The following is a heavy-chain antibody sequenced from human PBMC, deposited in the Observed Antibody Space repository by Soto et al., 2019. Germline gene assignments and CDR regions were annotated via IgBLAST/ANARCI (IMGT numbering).Heavy chain of an antibody. CDR1: GGSMSSSAYF. CDR3: ARHPYSCQEPFDS. V-gene: IGHV4-39*01. J-gene: IGHJ4*02. D-gene: IGHD2-21*01. CDR2: VNYNGNT. Sequence: QLQLQESGPRLVKPSETLSLTCAVSGGSMSSSAYFWAWVRQPPGKPLDWIGSVNYNGNTYYSPSLRSRVAISMDPFKNPFSLRLTSVTAADTAVFYCARHPYSCQEPFDSWGQGALVTVSS.